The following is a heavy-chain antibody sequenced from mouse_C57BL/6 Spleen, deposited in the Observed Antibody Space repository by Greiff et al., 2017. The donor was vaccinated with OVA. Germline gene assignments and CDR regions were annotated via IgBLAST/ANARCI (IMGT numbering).Heavy chain of an antibody. D-gene: IGHD2-2*01. CDR1: GYTFTDYE. CDR3: ARYGYAWFAY. CDR2: IDPATGGT. J-gene: IGHJ3*01. V-gene: IGHV1-15*01. Sequence: VQLQQSGAELVRPGASVTLSCKASGYTFTDYEMHWVKQTPVHGLEWIGAIDPATGGTAYNQKFKGKAILTADTSSSTAYMELRSLTSEDSAVYYCARYGYAWFAYWGQGTLVTVSA.